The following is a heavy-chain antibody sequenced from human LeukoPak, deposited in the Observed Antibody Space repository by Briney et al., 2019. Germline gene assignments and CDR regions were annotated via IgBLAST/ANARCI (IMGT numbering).Heavy chain of an antibody. CDR2: ISYSGST. CDR3: ARVSCSSTSCKRHYYYGMDV. CDR1: GGSISSGGSY. Sequence: PSETLSLTCTVSGGSISSGGSYWSWIRQHPGTGLEWIGYISYSGSTYYNPSLKSRVTISVDTSKNQFSLKLSSVTAADTAVYYCARVSCSSTSCKRHYYYGMDVWGKGTTVTVSS. D-gene: IGHD2-2*01. V-gene: IGHV4-31*03. J-gene: IGHJ6*04.